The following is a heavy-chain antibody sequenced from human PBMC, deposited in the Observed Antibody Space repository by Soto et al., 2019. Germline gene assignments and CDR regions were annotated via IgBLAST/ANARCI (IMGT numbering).Heavy chain of an antibody. Sequence: QVQLVESGGGVVQPGRSLRLSCAASGFTFSSYGMHWVRQAPGKGLEWVAVIWYDGSNKYYADSVKGRFTISRDNSKNTLYLQMNSLRAEDTAVYYCARISSGWYGNTLDYWGQGNLVNVSS. J-gene: IGHJ4*02. CDR2: IWYDGSNK. V-gene: IGHV3-33*01. CDR1: GFTFSSYG. CDR3: ARISSGWYGNTLDY. D-gene: IGHD6-19*01.